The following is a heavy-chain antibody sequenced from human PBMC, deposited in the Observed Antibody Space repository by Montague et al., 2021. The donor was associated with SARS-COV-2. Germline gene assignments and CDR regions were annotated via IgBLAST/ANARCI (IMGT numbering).Heavy chain of an antibody. CDR1: GGSISSYS. J-gene: IGHJ4*02. CDR3: ARDLGDY. CDR2: IYYSGST. V-gene: IGHV4-59*13. Sequence: SETLSLTCTVSGGSISSYSWSWIRQPPGKGLEWIGYIYYSGSTNYNPSLKGRVTISVDTSKNQFSLKLSSVTAADTAVYYCARDLGDYWGQGTLVTVSS. D-gene: IGHD7-27*01.